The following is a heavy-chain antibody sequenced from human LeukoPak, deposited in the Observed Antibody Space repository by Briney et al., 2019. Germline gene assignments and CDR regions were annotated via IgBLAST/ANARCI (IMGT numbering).Heavy chain of an antibody. Sequence: GSLRLSCAASGFTFSNAWMSWVRQAPGKGLEWVGRIKSKTDGGTTDYAAPVKGRFTISRDNTKNTLYLQMNSLSAEDTALYYCARDYPPYWGQGTLVTVSA. J-gene: IGHJ4*02. V-gene: IGHV3-15*05. CDR2: IKSKTDGGTT. CDR1: GFTFSNAW. CDR3: ARDYPPY.